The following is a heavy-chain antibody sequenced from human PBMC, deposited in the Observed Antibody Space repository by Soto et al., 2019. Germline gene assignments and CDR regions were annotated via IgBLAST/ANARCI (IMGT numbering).Heavy chain of an antibody. Sequence: QVQLVQSGAEVKRPGSSVKVSCKASGDTFNFYSINWVRQAPGLGREWMGRVNPIVSMSNYAQRFQGRVTMTADKSTSTADMELSGLRSEDTAIYYCATSYGSGYRAFDYWGQGALVTVSS. V-gene: IGHV1-69*04. CDR2: VNPIVSMS. CDR1: GDTFNFYS. CDR3: ATSYGSGYRAFDY. D-gene: IGHD3-10*01. J-gene: IGHJ4*02.